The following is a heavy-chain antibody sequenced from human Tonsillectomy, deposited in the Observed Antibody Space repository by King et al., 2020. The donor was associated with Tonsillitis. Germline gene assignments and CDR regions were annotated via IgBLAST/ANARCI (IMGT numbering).Heavy chain of an antibody. CDR1: GFTFSTYG. V-gene: IGHV3-33*01. D-gene: IGHD4-17*01. Sequence: VQLVESGGGVVQPGRSLRLSCAASGFTFSTYGLHLVRQAPGTGLEGVAVIWYDGSNKYYADSVKGRFTISRDNSKNTLYLQMDSLRAEDTAVYFCARGSGDYVARAFDIWGQGTMVTVSS. J-gene: IGHJ3*02. CDR2: IWYDGSNK. CDR3: ARGSGDYVARAFDI.